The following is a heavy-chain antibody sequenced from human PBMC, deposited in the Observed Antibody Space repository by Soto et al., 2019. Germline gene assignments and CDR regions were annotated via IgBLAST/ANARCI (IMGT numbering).Heavy chain of an antibody. CDR1: GYTFTCYY. Sequence: ASVKVSCKASGYTFTCYYMHWVRQAPGQGLEWMGWINPNSGGTNYAQKFQGWVTMTRDTSISTAYMELSRLRSDDTAVYYCARDVALTEGILTGEDEYFQHGGQGTLVNVS. J-gene: IGHJ1*01. CDR3: ARDVALTEGILTGEDEYFQH. CDR2: INPNSGGT. D-gene: IGHD3-9*01. V-gene: IGHV1-2*04.